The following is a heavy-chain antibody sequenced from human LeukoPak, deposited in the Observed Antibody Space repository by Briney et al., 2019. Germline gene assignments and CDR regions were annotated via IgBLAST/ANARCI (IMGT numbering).Heavy chain of an antibody. CDR2: IYSGGST. V-gene: IGHV3-53*01. CDR1: GFTVSSNY. D-gene: IGHD1-26*01. J-gene: IGHJ3*02. CDR3: ARGGSYLSAFDI. Sequence: GGSLRLSCAASGFTVSSNYMSWVRQAQGKGLEWVSIIYSGGSTFYADSVKGRFTISRDNSKNTLYLQMNSLRAEDTAVYYCARGGSYLSAFDIWGQGTMVTVSS.